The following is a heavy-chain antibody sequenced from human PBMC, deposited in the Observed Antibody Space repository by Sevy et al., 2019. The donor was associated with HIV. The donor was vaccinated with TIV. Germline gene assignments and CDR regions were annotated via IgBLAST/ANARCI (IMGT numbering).Heavy chain of an antibody. CDR3: AKDRGYSYSSIDF. Sequence: GGSLRLSCAASEFIFDDYAMHWVRQVPGRGLQWVSGISWNSGARDYADSVKGRFTMSRDNAKNSLYLQMNNLRLEDTALYYCAKDRGYSYSSIDFWGQGTLVTVSS. J-gene: IGHJ4*02. CDR2: ISWNSGAR. D-gene: IGHD5-18*01. V-gene: IGHV3-9*01. CDR1: EFIFDDYA.